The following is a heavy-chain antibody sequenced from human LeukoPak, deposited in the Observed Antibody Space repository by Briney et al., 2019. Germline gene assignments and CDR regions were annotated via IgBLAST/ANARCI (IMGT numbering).Heavy chain of an antibody. D-gene: IGHD1-26*01. CDR2: IKQDGSEK. CDR3: ARELVVGATISTDAFDI. CDR1: GFTFSSYW. J-gene: IGHJ3*02. V-gene: IGHV3-7*01. Sequence: QPGGSLRLSCAASGFTFSSYWMSCVRQAPGKGLEWVANIKQDGSEKYYVDSVKGRFTISRDNAKNSLYLQMNSLRAEDTAVYYCARELVVGATISTDAFDIWGQGTMVTVSS.